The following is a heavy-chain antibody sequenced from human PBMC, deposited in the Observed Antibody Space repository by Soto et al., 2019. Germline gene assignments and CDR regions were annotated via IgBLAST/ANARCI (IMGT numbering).Heavy chain of an antibody. Sequence: QVQLQESGPGLVKPSETLSLTCTVSGGSVSSGSYYWSWIRQPPGKGLEWIGYMYYSGSTNYNPSLKSRVTISVDTSKNQFSLKLSSVTAADTAVYYCARDLRWDAFDIWGQGTMVTVSS. CDR3: ARDLRWDAFDI. CDR2: MYYSGST. D-gene: IGHD4-17*01. J-gene: IGHJ3*02. V-gene: IGHV4-61*01. CDR1: GGSVSSGSYY.